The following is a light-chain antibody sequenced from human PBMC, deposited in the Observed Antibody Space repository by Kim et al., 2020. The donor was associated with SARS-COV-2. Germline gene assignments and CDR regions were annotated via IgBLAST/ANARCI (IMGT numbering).Light chain of an antibody. Sequence: LSPEERATPSCRASQGVSSSYLGWYQQKPGQAPRLLIYGASSRATGIPDRFSGSGSGTDFTLTISRLEPEDFAVYYCQQYGSSPGTFGGGTKVEIK. CDR1: QGVSSSY. J-gene: IGKJ4*01. V-gene: IGKV3-20*01. CDR2: GAS. CDR3: QQYGSSPGT.